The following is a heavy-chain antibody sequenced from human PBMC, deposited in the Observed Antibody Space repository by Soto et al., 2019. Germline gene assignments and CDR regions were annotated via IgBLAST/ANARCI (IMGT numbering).Heavy chain of an antibody. CDR1: GDSVSSNSAA. CDR2: TYYRSKWYN. D-gene: IGHD6-6*01. V-gene: IGHV6-1*01. Sequence: QSQTLSLTCAISGDSVSSNSAAWNWIRQSPSRGLEWLGRTYYRSKWYNDYAVSVKSRITINPDTSKNQFSLQLNSVTPEDTAVYYCARGAYSSSARYNWFDPWGQGTLVTVSS. CDR3: ARGAYSSSARYNWFDP. J-gene: IGHJ5*02.